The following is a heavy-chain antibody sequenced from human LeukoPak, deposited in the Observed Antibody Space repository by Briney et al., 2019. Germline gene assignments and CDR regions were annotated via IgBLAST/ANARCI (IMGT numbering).Heavy chain of an antibody. J-gene: IGHJ4*02. CDR2: ISGSGGST. Sequence: GGSLRLSCAASGFTFSSYGMSWVRQAPGKGLEWVSAISGSGGSTYYADSVKGRFTISRDNSKNTLYLQMNSLRAEDTAVYYCATSRDYYGSGSYYRVDYWGQGTLVTVSS. CDR1: GFTFSSYG. V-gene: IGHV3-23*01. CDR3: ATSRDYYGSGSYYRVDY. D-gene: IGHD3-10*01.